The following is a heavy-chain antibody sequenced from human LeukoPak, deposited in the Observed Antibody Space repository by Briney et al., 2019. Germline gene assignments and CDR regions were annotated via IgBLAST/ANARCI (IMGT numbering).Heavy chain of an antibody. V-gene: IGHV3-21*01. D-gene: IGHD3-16*01. Sequence: GGSLRLSCVVSGYTFSTYSMDWVRQAPGKGLEWVSSISYSSSYIFYTDSVKGRFTISRDDAKNSLFLQMNSLRAEDTAVYYCARITLQGPYGMDVWGQGTTVAVSS. CDR1: GYTFSTYS. CDR3: ARITLQGPYGMDV. J-gene: IGHJ6*02. CDR2: ISYSSSYI.